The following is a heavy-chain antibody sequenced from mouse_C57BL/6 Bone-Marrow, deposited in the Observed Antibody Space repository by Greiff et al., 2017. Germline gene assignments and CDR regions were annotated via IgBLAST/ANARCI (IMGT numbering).Heavy chain of an antibody. J-gene: IGHJ3*01. V-gene: IGHV1-69*01. Sequence: QVQLQQPGAELVMPGASVKLSCKASGYTFTSYWMHWVKQRPGQGLEWIGEIDPSDSYTNYNQKFKGKSTLTVDKSSSTAYMQLSSLTSEDSAVYYCARSYDYRFADWGQGTLVTVSA. CDR3: ARSYDYRFAD. D-gene: IGHD2-4*01. CDR1: GYTFTSYW. CDR2: IDPSDSYT.